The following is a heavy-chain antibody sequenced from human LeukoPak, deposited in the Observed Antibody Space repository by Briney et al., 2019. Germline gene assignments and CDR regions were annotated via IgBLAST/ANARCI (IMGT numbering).Heavy chain of an antibody. D-gene: IGHD2-21*02. Sequence: SETLSLTCTVSGGSISSYYWSWIRQSPREGLEWIGYIYYSGSTNYNPSLKSRVTISVDTSKNQFSLNLSSVTAADTAVYYCARRPPLYCGGDCYSGYFDLWGRGTLVTVSS. J-gene: IGHJ2*01. V-gene: IGHV4-59*08. CDR1: GGSISSYY. CDR3: ARRPPLYCGGDCYSGYFDL. CDR2: IYYSGST.